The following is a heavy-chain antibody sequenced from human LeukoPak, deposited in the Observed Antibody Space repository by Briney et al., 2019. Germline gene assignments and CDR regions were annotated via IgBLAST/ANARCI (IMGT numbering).Heavy chain of an antibody. J-gene: IGHJ4*02. Sequence: KPGASVKVSCKASGYTFTDYYMHGVRQATGQGFEWMGWINPNEGDTNYAQKVQGSVTMTRETTISTAHMEVRTLRSADTAVYYCARDNFLYCSSTTCLFDYWGQGNLVTVSS. CDR2: INPNEGDT. V-gene: IGHV1-2*02. CDR1: GYTFTDYY. D-gene: IGHD2-2*01. CDR3: ARDNFLYCSSTTCLFDY.